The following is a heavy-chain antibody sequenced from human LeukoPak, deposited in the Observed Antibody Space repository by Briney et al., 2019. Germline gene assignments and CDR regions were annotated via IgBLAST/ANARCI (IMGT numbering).Heavy chain of an antibody. CDR2: IWYDGGNK. Sequence: PGRSLRLSRAASGFTFSSYGMHWVRQAPGEGLEWGAVIWYDGGNKYYTDSLTGRLTISRDNSNHPLYLQMNSLRAEYTAVYYCARELVAGTNYFDYWGQGTLVTVSS. CDR1: GFTFSSYG. CDR3: ARELVAGTNYFDY. D-gene: IGHD6-19*01. V-gene: IGHV3-33*01. J-gene: IGHJ4*02.